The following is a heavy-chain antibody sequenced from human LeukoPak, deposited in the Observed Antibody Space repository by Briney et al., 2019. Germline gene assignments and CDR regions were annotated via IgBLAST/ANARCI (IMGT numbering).Heavy chain of an antibody. CDR3: ARDRYYYDSSGYYWFDP. J-gene: IGHJ5*02. CDR2: IYHSGST. Sequence: SETLSLTCTVSGYSISSGYYWGWIRQPPGKGLEWIGSIYHSGSTYYNPSLKSRVTISVDTSKNQFSLKLSSVTAADTAVYYCARDRYYYDSSGYYWFDPWGQGTLVTVSS. CDR1: GYSISSGYY. D-gene: IGHD3-22*01. V-gene: IGHV4-38-2*02.